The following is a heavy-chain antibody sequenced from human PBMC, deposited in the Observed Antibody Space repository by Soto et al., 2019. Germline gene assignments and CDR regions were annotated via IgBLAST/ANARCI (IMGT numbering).Heavy chain of an antibody. J-gene: IGHJ4*02. CDR3: ARSEDSSSWFDY. V-gene: IGHV3-30-3*01. CDR1: GFTFSSYA. Sequence: PGGSLRLSCAASGFTFSSYAMHWVRQAPGKGLEWVAVISYDGSNKYYADSVKGRFTISRDNSKNTLYLQMNSLRAEDTAVYYCARSEDSSSWFDYWGQGTLVTVSS. CDR2: ISYDGSNK. D-gene: IGHD6-13*01.